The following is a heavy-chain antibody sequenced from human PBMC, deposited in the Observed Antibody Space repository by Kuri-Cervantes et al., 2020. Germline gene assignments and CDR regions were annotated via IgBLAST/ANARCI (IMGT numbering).Heavy chain of an antibody. J-gene: IGHJ6*02. Sequence: GGSLRLSCAASGFTFSDYYMSWIRQAPGKGLEWVSYISSSGSTIYYADSVKGRFTISRDNAKNTLYLQMNSLRAEDTAVYYCARDRKPGGYYYYGMDVWGQETTVTVSS. V-gene: IGHV3-11*01. D-gene: IGHD3-10*01. CDR3: ARDRKPGGYYYYGMDV. CDR2: ISSSGSTI. CDR1: GFTFSDYY.